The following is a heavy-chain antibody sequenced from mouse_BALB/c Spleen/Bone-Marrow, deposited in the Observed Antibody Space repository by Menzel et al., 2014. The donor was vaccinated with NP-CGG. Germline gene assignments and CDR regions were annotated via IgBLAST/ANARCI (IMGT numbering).Heavy chain of an antibody. J-gene: IGHJ3*01. CDR2: IDPANGNT. Sequence: EVQLHQSGAELVKPGASVKLSCTASGFNIKDTYMHWVKQRPEQGLEWIGRIDPANGNTKYDPKFQGKATITADTSSNTAYLQLSSLTSEDTAVYYCASYYYCSSLFAYWGQGTLVTVSA. D-gene: IGHD1-1*01. CDR1: GFNIKDTY. CDR3: ASYYYCSSLFAY. V-gene: IGHV14-3*02.